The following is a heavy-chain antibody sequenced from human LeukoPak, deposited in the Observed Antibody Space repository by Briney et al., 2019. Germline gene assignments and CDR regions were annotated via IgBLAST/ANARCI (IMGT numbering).Heavy chain of an antibody. D-gene: IGHD2-15*01. CDR3: ARGRGGVYCSGGSCYAYYFDY. CDR2: IIPIFGTA. J-gene: IGHJ4*02. V-gene: IGHV1-69*13. Sequence: SVKVSCKASGGTFSSYAISWVRQAPGQGLEWMGGIIPIFGTANYAQKFQGRVTITADESTSTAYMELSSLRSEDTAVYYCARGRGGVYCSGGSCYAYYFDYWGQGTLVTVSS. CDR1: GGTFSSYA.